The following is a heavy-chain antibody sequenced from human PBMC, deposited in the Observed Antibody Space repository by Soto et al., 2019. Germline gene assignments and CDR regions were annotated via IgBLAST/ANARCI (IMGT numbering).Heavy chain of an antibody. Sequence: SETLSLTCSVSGDSISGGGYYWSWIRQHPGKGLEWIGYIYYTGSTYYNPSLESRVTISVDTSKHQFSLKLSSVTAADTAVYYCARDEEVNYSDFGGSVFYHGMDVWGQGTTVTVSS. V-gene: IGHV4-31*03. CDR3: ARDEEVNYSDFGGSVFYHGMDV. D-gene: IGHD4-17*01. CDR1: GDSISGGGYY. CDR2: IYYTGST. J-gene: IGHJ6*02.